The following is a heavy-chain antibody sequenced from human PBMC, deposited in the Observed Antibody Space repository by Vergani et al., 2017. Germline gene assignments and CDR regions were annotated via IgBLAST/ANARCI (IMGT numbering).Heavy chain of an antibody. CDR3: ARYKIAARPDNAFDI. Sequence: EVQLVESGGGLVKPGGSLRLSCAASGFTFSSYSMNWVRQAPGKGLGLVSSISSSSSYIYYEDSVKGRFSISRDNAKNSLYLQMNSLRAEDRAVYYCARYKIAARPDNAFDIWGQGTMVTVSS. CDR1: GFTFSSYS. D-gene: IGHD6-6*01. CDR2: ISSSSSYI. J-gene: IGHJ3*02. V-gene: IGHV3-21*01.